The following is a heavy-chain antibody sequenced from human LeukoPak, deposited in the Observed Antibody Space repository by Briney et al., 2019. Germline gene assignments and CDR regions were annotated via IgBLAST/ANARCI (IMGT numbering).Heavy chain of an antibody. CDR1: GFTFSTYG. D-gene: IGHD2-2*02. CDR3: ARGPIPDY. V-gene: IGHV3-30*02. Sequence: GGSLRLSCAASGFTFSTYGMHWVRQAPGKGLEWVTFIRYDGSNKYFADSVKGRFTISRDNSKNTLYLQMNSLRAEDTAVYHCARGPIPDYWGQGTLVTVSS. J-gene: IGHJ4*02. CDR2: IRYDGSNK.